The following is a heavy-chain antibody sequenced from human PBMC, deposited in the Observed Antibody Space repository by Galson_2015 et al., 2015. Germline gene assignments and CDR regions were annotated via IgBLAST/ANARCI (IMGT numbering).Heavy chain of an antibody. J-gene: IGHJ4*02. CDR3: AHREWLRFLDC. Sequence: PALVKPTQPLTLTCTFSGFSLSTSGVGVGWIRQPPGKALEWLALIYWDDDKRYSPSLKSRLTITKDTSKNQVVLTMTNMDPVDTATYYCAHREWLRFLDCWGQGTLVTVSS. V-gene: IGHV2-5*02. CDR1: GFSLSTSGVG. CDR2: IYWDDDK. D-gene: IGHD5-12*01.